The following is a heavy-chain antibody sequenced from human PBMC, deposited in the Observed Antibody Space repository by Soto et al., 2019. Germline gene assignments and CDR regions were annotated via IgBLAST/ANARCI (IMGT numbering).Heavy chain of an antibody. J-gene: IGHJ2*01. CDR3: AKRSGGPMDRPWYTDL. CDR2: ISWNSGSI. Sequence: EVQQVESGGGLVQPGRSLRLSCAASGFTFDDYAMHWVRQAPGKGLEWVSGISWNSGSIGYADSVKGRFTISRDNAKNSLYLLMNSLRAKDSALYYCAKRSGGPMDRPWYTDLWGRGTLVTVSS. CDR1: GFTFDDYA. V-gene: IGHV3-9*01. D-gene: IGHD3-10*01.